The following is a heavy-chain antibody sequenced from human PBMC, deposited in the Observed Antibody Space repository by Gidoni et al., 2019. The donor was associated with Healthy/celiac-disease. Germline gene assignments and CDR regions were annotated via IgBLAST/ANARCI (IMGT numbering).Heavy chain of an antibody. CDR1: GYSIRSGYY. CDR2: IYHSGST. D-gene: IGHD3-3*01. V-gene: IGHV4-38-2*01. Sequence: QVQLQESGPGLVKPSETLSLTCAVSGYSIRSGYYWGWIRQPPGKGLEWIGSIYHSGSTYYNPSLKSRVTISVDTSKNQFSLKLSSVTAADTAVYYCARGVDDFWSGYYCLDYWGQGTLVTVSS. J-gene: IGHJ4*02. CDR3: ARGVDDFWSGYYCLDY.